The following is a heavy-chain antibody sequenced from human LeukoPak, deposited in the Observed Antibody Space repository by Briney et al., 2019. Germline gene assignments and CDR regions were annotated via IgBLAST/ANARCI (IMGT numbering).Heavy chain of an antibody. J-gene: IGHJ5*02. D-gene: IGHD3-9*01. V-gene: IGHV3-30*04. CDR2: ISYDGSNK. CDR1: GFTFSSYA. Sequence: GGSLRLSCAASGFTFSSYAMHWVRQAPGKGLEWGAVISYDGSNKYYADSVKGRFTISRDNSKNTLYLQMNSLRAEDTAVYYCARNRYFDWLLSSWFDPWGQGTLVTVSS. CDR3: ARNRYFDWLLSSWFDP.